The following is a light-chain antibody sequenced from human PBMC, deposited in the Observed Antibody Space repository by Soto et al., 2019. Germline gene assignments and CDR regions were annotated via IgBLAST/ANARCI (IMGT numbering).Light chain of an antibody. Sequence: ESVLTQSPGTVSLSTGERATLSCRASPSVTNFLAWYQQKPGQAPRLLIYDASNRATGIPARFSGSGSGTDFTLTISSLEPEDFAVYYCQQRTHSPLTFGGGTKVDIK. CDR3: QQRTHSPLT. V-gene: IGKV3-11*01. J-gene: IGKJ4*01. CDR2: DAS. CDR1: PSVTNF.